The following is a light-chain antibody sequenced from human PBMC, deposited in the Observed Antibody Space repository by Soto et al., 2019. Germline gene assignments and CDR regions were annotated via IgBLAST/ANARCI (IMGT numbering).Light chain of an antibody. V-gene: IGKV3D-15*01. CDR3: QQYSNRYS. J-gene: IGKJ2*01. CDR2: GAS. Sequence: EIVMTQSPATLSVSPGERATLSCMASQSVSSSLAWYQHKPGQAPRLIIYGASIRATGIPGRFSGSGSGTEFTLTLSSLQSEDFAAYYCQQYSNRYSFGPGTKLELK. CDR1: QSVSSS.